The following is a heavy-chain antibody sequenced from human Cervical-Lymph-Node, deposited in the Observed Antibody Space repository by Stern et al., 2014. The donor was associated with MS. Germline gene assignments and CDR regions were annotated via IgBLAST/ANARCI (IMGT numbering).Heavy chain of an antibody. D-gene: IGHD5-18*01. V-gene: IGHV1-18*04. CDR1: GYTFTSYG. CDR2: ISADNGNT. Sequence: VQLEESGAEVKKPGASVKVSCKASGYTFTSYGISWVRQAPGQGLEWMGWISADNGNTNYAQKLQGRVTMTTDTSTSTAYMELRSLRSDDTAVYYCARDAVGSYGYFGLENWFDPWGQGTLVTVSS. J-gene: IGHJ5*02. CDR3: ARDAVGSYGYFGLENWFDP.